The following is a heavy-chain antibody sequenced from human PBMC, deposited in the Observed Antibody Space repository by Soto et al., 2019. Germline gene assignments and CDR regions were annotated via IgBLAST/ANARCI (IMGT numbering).Heavy chain of an antibody. D-gene: IGHD3-22*01. V-gene: IGHV1-69*12. Sequence: QVQLVQSGAEVKKPGSSVKVSCKASGGAFSSYSITWVRQAPGQGLEWMGGIIPIFGTPNYAQKLQGRVTFTADESTSTAYMELSSLRSEDTAVDYCARDGGPHHYDVTGYYFDDWGQGTLVTVSS. CDR3: ARDGGPHHYDVTGYYFDD. CDR1: GGAFSSYS. J-gene: IGHJ4*02. CDR2: IIPIFGTP.